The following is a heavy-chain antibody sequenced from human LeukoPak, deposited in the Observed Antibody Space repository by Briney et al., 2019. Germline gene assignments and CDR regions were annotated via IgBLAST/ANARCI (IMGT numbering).Heavy chain of an antibody. CDR3: AKYCSDSGCPKIDAFDI. D-gene: IGHD2-15*01. CDR2: IYYSGST. V-gene: IGHV4-59*01. Sequence: PSETLSLTCTVSGGSISSYYWSWIRQPPGKGLEWIGYIYYSGSTNYNPSLKSRVTISVDTSKNQFSLKLSSVTAADTATYYCAKYCSDSGCPKIDAFDIWGRGTMVTVSS. CDR1: GGSISSYY. J-gene: IGHJ3*02.